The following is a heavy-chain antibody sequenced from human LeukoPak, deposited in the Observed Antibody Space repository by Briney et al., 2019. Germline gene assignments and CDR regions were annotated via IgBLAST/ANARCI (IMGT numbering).Heavy chain of an antibody. V-gene: IGHV3-33*08. CDR3: ARGFCSSIGCATGWKFDY. CDR2: IWNDGSEK. D-gene: IGHD2-2*01. J-gene: IGHJ4*02. Sequence: GRSLRLSCAASGFTFSSSGMHWVRQAPGKGLEWVAVIWNDGSEKYHADSVKGRFTISRDNSKNTLYLQMNSLRAEDTAVYYCARGFCSSIGCATGWKFDYWGQGTLVTVSS. CDR1: GFTFSSSG.